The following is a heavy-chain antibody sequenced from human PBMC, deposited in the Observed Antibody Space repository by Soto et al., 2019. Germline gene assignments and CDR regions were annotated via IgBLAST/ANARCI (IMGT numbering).Heavy chain of an antibody. J-gene: IGHJ4*02. V-gene: IGHV4-59*01. CDR2: IHYSGTT. CDR3: AAGEASSRNLAPYYLDF. CDR1: GGSMRNYF. Sequence: SETLSLTCTVSGGSMRNYFWTWIRQPPGKGLEWIGYIHYSGTTSFFPSYNPSLRSRVTISEDTSKNQFSLKLLSVTTADTAVYLCAAGEASSRNLAPYYLDFWGQGTLVTVSS. D-gene: IGHD6-13*01.